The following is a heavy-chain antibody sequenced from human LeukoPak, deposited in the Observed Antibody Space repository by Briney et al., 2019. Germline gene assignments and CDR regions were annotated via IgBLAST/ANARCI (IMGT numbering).Heavy chain of an antibody. V-gene: IGHV3-11*01. CDR3: ARDNGSQQQKYYFDY. Sequence: GGSLRLSCAASGFTFSDYYMSWIRQAPGKGLEWVSYISSSGSTIYYADSVKGRFTISRDNAKNSLYLQMSSLRAEDTAVYYCARDNGSQQQKYYFDYWGQGTLVTVSS. CDR2: ISSSGSTI. J-gene: IGHJ4*02. D-gene: IGHD1-26*01. CDR1: GFTFSDYY.